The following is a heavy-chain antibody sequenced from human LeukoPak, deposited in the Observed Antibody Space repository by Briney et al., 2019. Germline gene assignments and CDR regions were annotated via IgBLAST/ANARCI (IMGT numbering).Heavy chain of an antibody. Sequence: GASVKVSCKASGYTFTSYAMHWVRQAPGQRLEWMGWINAGNGNTKYSQKFQGRVTITRDTSASTAYMELSSLGSEDTAVYYCARVIKCYYDSSGFDAFDIWGQGTMVTVSS. CDR1: GYTFTSYA. CDR2: INAGNGNT. J-gene: IGHJ3*02. V-gene: IGHV1-3*01. CDR3: ARVIKCYYDSSGFDAFDI. D-gene: IGHD3-22*01.